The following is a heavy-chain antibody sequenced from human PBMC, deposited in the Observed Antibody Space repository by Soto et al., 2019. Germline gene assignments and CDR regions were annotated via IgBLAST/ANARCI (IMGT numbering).Heavy chain of an antibody. CDR1: GYTFIGQY. V-gene: IGHV1-18*01. D-gene: IGHD2-2*01. J-gene: IGHJ6*02. CDR2: MDPYNGYT. Sequence: SVKVSCKAVGYTFIGQYMYWVRQAPGQGLESMGWMDPYNGYTNYAQKLQGRVTMTTDTSTSTAYMELRSLRSDDTAVYYCARSPRYCSSTSCYLSLLPYYYYGMDVWGQGTTVTVSS. CDR3: ARSPRYCSSTSCYLSLLPYYYYGMDV.